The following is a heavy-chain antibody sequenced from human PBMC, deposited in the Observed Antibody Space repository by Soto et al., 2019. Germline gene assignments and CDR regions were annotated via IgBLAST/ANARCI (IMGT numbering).Heavy chain of an antibody. Sequence: GGSLRLSCAASGFTFSSYWMHWVRQAPGKGLVWVSRISGDGSSTDYADSVKGRFTISRDNAKNTLYMQMNSLRAEDTAVYYAARDGDSNYYYGYYMDVWGKGTTVTVSS. CDR2: ISGDGSST. V-gene: IGHV3-74*01. CDR1: GFTFSSYW. CDR3: ARDGDSNYYYGYYMDV. J-gene: IGHJ6*03. D-gene: IGHD4-4*01.